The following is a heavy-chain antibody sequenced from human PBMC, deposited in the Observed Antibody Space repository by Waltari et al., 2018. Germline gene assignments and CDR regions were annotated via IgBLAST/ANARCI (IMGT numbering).Heavy chain of an antibody. CDR3: ARKTGYSSSWYYFDY. CDR2: IYPGDSDT. J-gene: IGHJ4*02. Sequence: EVQLVQSGAEVKKPGESLKISCKGYGYSFTSYWIGLVRQLPGKGLEWMGIIYPGDSDTRYSPSFQGQVTISADKSISTAYLQWSSLKASDTAMYYCARKTGYSSSWYYFDYWGQGTLVTVSS. V-gene: IGHV5-51*01. D-gene: IGHD6-13*01. CDR1: GYSFTSYW.